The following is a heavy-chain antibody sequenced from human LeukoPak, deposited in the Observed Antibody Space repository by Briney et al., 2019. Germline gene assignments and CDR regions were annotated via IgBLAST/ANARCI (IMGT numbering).Heavy chain of an antibody. J-gene: IGHJ4*02. CDR2: IGGSGASI. D-gene: IGHD1-26*01. CDR3: ARGPSGSYYFDY. CDR1: GFTFSSYS. Sequence: PGGSLRLSCAASGFTFSSYSMNWVRQAPGKGLEWVSAIGGSGASIYYADSVKGRFTISRDNSKNTLYLQMNSLRAEDTAVYYCARGPSGSYYFDYWGQGTLVTVSS. V-gene: IGHV3-23*01.